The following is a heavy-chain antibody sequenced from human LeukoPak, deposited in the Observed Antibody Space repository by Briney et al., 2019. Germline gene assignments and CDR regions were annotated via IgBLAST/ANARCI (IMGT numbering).Heavy chain of an antibody. D-gene: IGHD3-22*01. V-gene: IGHV4-59*08. CDR2: SYYSGST. Sequence: SETLSLTCTVSGGSISSYYWSWVRQPPGKGLEWIGYSYYSGSTTYNPSLKSRVTISVDTSKNQFSLKLSSVTAADTAVYYCARHGTYYYDSSGYFFFDYWGQGTLVTVSS. CDR3: ARHGTYYYDSSGYFFFDY. J-gene: IGHJ4*02. CDR1: GGSISSYY.